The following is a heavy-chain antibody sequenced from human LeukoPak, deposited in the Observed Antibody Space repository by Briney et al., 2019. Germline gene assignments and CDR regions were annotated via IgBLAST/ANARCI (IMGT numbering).Heavy chain of an antibody. J-gene: IGHJ6*03. V-gene: IGHV3-30*04. Sequence: GRPLRLSCAASGFTFSRYAMHWVRQAPGKGLEGVAVISSDGTNKYYADSVKGRFTISRDNSKNTLYLQMNSLRPEDTAVYYCPRDSQWLVSSGYYYYYMDVWGKGTTVTVSS. CDR2: ISSDGTNK. CDR3: PRDSQWLVSSGYYYYYMDV. CDR1: GFTFSRYA. D-gene: IGHD6-19*01.